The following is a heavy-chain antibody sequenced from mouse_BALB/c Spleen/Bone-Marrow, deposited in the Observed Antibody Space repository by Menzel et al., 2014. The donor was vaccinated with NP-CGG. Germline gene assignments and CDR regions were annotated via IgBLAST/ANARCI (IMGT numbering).Heavy chain of an antibody. Sequence: LVESGAELVKPGASVKLSCKASGYTFTSYWTHWVKQRPGQGLEWIGEINPSNGRTNYNEKFKSKATLTVDKSSSTAYMQLSSLTSEDSAVYYCARRATTVVATDYWGQGTTLTVSS. CDR3: ARRATTVVATDY. J-gene: IGHJ2*01. V-gene: IGHV1S81*02. CDR1: GYTFTSYW. CDR2: INPSNGRT. D-gene: IGHD1-1*01.